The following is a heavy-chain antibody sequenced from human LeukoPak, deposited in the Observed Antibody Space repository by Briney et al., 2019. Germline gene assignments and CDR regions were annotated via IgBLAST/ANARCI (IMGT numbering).Heavy chain of an antibody. V-gene: IGHV1-2*02. Sequence: ASVKVSCKASGYTFTGYYMHWVRQAPGQGLEWMGWINPNSGGTNYAQKFQGRVTMTRDTSISTAYMELSRLRSDDTAVYYCARWGEYYYDNTHAFDIWGQGTMVTVSS. D-gene: IGHD3-22*01. CDR1: GYTFTGYY. J-gene: IGHJ3*02. CDR3: ARWGEYYYDNTHAFDI. CDR2: INPNSGGT.